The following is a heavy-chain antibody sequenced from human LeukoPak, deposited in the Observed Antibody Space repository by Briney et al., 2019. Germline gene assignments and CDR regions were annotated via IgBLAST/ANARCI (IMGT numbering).Heavy chain of an antibody. CDR2: INPNSGGT. Sequence: ASVKVSCKASGYTFTGYYMHWVRQAPGQGLEWMGWINPNSGGTNYAQKFQGRVTMTRDTSISTAYMELSRLRSDDTAVYYCARDHYYDSSGYYYGSFDYWGQGTLVTVSS. D-gene: IGHD3-22*01. CDR3: ARDHYYDSSGYYYGSFDY. V-gene: IGHV1-2*02. CDR1: GYTFTGYY. J-gene: IGHJ4*02.